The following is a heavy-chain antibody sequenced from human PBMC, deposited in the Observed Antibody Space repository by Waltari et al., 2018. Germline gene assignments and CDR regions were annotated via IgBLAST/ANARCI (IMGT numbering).Heavy chain of an antibody. V-gene: IGHV3-72*01. D-gene: IGHD3-3*01. J-gene: IGHJ4*02. CDR2: TREKAKIYYT. Sequence: EVQLVESGGGLVQPGGSLGLSCAASGLPFSDHYMEWVHQAPGKGLDGLGRTREKAKIYYTEYATSVNGRFIISRDDSTNSMNLKMNNLKTEDTAGYYSARGVLRHYGHYCDYWGQGTLVTVSS. CDR1: GLPFSDHY. CDR3: ARGVLRHYGHYCDY.